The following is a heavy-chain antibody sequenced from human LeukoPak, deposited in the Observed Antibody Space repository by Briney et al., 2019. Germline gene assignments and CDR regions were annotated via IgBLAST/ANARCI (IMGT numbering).Heavy chain of an antibody. CDR3: ARGINDEYFQS. D-gene: IGHD2/OR15-2a*01. CDR1: PYYFINFW. J-gene: IGHJ1*01. Sequence: PGGSLRLSCKDSPYYFINFWIGWVRQMPGKGLEWMGIIYPADSDTRYNPSFQGHVTISADRSASTAYLQWHSLKASDTAIYYCARGINDEYFQSWGQGTLVTVSS. CDR2: IYPADSDT. V-gene: IGHV5-51*01.